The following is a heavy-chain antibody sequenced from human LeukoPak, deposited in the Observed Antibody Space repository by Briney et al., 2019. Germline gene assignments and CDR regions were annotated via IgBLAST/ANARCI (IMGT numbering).Heavy chain of an antibody. CDR1: GGTFSSYA. J-gene: IGHJ6*02. D-gene: IGHD1-14*01. CDR2: IIPIFGTA. Sequence: GASVKVSCKASGGTFSSYAISWVRQAPGQGLEWMGGIIPIFGTANYAQKLQGRVTMTTDTSTSTAYMELRSLRSDDTAVYYCARGEPENYYYSSGMDVWGQGTTVTVSS. V-gene: IGHV1-69*05. CDR3: ARGEPENYYYSSGMDV.